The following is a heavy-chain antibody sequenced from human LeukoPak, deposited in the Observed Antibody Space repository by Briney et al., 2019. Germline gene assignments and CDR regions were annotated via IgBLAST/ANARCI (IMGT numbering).Heavy chain of an antibody. CDR1: GYTFTSYG. CDR2: ISAYNGNT. V-gene: IGHV1-18*04. Sequence: ASVKVSCKASGYTFTSYGISWVRQAPGQGLEWMGWISAYNGNTNYAQKLQGRVTITTDTSTSTAYMELRSLRSDDTAVYYCARGGRSNIVVVPAAHTYDYWGQGTLVTVSS. CDR3: ARGGRSNIVVVPAAHTYDY. J-gene: IGHJ4*02. D-gene: IGHD2-2*01.